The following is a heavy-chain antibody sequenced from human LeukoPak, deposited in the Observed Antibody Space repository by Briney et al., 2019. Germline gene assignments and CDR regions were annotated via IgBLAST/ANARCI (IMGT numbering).Heavy chain of an antibody. CDR3: ARVTYCYGSGSYYYYYYYMDV. V-gene: IGHV4-59*01. CDR2: IYYSGST. CDR1: GGSISSYY. Sequence: SETLSLTCTVSGGSISSYYWSWIRQPPGKGLEWIGYIYYSGSTNYNPSLKSRVTISVDTSKNQSSLKLSSVTAADTAVYYCARVTYCYGSGSYYYYYYYMDVWGKGTTVTVSS. J-gene: IGHJ6*03. D-gene: IGHD3-10*01.